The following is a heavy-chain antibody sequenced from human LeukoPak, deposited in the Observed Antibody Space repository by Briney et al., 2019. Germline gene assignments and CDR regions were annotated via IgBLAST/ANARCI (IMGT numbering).Heavy chain of an antibody. V-gene: IGHV3-21*01. J-gene: IGHJ4*02. CDR2: ISSSSSYI. D-gene: IGHD6-13*01. CDR3: ARWGAAAGYDY. CDR1: GFTFSSYS. Sequence: GRSLRLSCAASGFTFSSYSMNWVRQAPGKGLEWVSSISSSSSYIYYADSVKGRFTISRDNAKNSLYLQMNSLRAEDTAVYYCARWGAAAGYDYWGQGTLVTVSS.